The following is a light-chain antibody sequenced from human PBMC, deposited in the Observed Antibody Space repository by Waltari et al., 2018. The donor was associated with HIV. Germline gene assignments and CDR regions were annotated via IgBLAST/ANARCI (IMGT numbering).Light chain of an antibody. J-gene: IGLJ1*01. CDR3: SSYTSSSRNV. CDR1: SSDVGGYHY. Sequence: QSALTQPASVSGSPGQSLTISCTGTSSDVGGYHYVSWYQQHPGEAPKLMIYEVSNRPSGVSIRFSGSKSGNTASLTISGLQAEDEADYYCSSYTSSSRNVFGTGTKVTVL. CDR2: EVS. V-gene: IGLV2-14*01.